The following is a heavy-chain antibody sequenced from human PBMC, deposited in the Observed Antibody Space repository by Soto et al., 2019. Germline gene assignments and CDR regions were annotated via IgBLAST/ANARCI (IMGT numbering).Heavy chain of an antibody. V-gene: IGHV3-23*01. D-gene: IGHD6-19*01. J-gene: IGHJ4*02. CDR2: ISGSGGST. CDR3: ATRSSGWYFDY. CDR1: GFTFSSYA. Sequence: EMQLLESGGGLVQPGGSLRLSCAASGFTFSSYAMSWVRQAPGKGLEWVSAISGSGGSTYYAESVKGRFTISRDNSKNTLSLQMNSLRAEDRAVYYCATRSSGWYFDYWGQGTLVTVSS.